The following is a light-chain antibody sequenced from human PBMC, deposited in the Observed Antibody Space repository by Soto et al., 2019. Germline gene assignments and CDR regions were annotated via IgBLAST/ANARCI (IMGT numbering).Light chain of an antibody. V-gene: IGLV2-14*01. Sequence: QSALTQPASVSGSPGQSITISCTGASSDVGRYNYVSWYQQHPGKAPKLMIFAVNNRPSGISDRFSGSKSGNTASLTISGLQAEDEADYYCSSYTGSTTLVVFGGGAKVTVL. CDR3: SSYTGSTTLVV. CDR2: AVN. J-gene: IGLJ3*02. CDR1: SSDVGRYNY.